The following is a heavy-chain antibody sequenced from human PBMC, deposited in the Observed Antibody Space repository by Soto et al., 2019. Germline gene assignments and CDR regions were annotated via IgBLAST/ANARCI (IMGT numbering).Heavy chain of an antibody. V-gene: IGHV3-15*01. Sequence: GGSLRLSCAASGFSFNQAWMTWVRQAPGKGLEWVGRIKSRTDGGATEYAPPVNDRFIISRDDSRNMVFLQMNSLKTEDTAVYFCTYLYREGPWGQGT. CDR2: IKSRTDGGAT. J-gene: IGHJ5*02. CDR3: TYLYREGP. D-gene: IGHD3-10*01. CDR1: GFSFNQAW.